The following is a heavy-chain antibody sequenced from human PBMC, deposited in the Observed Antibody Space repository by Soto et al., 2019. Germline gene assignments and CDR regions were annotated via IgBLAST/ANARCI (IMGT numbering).Heavy chain of an antibody. Sequence: SETLSLTCSVSGGSITDNYWTWIRQSPGKGLEWVGYIYYTGITNHNPSLKRRVTISLDRSKNQFSLKLDSVTAADTAVYYCARALDYDFWGGRNWFDPWGQGTLVTVSS. J-gene: IGHJ5*02. CDR1: GGSITDNY. CDR2: IYYTGIT. CDR3: ARALDYDFWGGRNWFDP. D-gene: IGHD3-3*01. V-gene: IGHV4-59*01.